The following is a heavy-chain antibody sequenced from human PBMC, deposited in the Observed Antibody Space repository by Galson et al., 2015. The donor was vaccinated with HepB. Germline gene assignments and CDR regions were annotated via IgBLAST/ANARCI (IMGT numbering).Heavy chain of an antibody. Sequence: SVKVSCKASGYTFRNYSIHWVRQAPGQGLEWMGWINPNSGGATYAQKLQGRVTMTRDTSISTAYMELSSLRSDDTAVYRCARALMKKVTAYGTFEAFDIWGRGTMVTVSS. V-gene: IGHV1-2*02. CDR2: INPNSGGA. CDR1: GYTFRNYS. D-gene: IGHD2-21*02. J-gene: IGHJ3*02. CDR3: ARALMKKVTAYGTFEAFDI.